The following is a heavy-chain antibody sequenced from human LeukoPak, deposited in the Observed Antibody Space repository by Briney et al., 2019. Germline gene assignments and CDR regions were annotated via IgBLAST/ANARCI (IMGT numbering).Heavy chain of an antibody. CDR1: GFTFGSYS. D-gene: IGHD3-22*01. CDR3: AREAVGLQGYYDSSGYPDY. Sequence: GSLRLSCAASGFTFGSYSMNWVRQAPGKGLEWVSSISSGSSYIHYADSVKGRFTISRDNAKNSLYLQMSSLRAEDTAVYYCAREAVGLQGYYDSSGYPDYWGQGTLVTVSS. J-gene: IGHJ4*02. CDR2: ISSGSSYI. V-gene: IGHV3-21*01.